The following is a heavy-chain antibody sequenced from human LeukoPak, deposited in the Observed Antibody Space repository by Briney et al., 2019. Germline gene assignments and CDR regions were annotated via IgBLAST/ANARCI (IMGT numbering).Heavy chain of an antibody. D-gene: IGHD3-22*01. V-gene: IGHV3-74*01. CDR2: INGDGTTT. CDR3: AKEAGYDSNGLFDY. J-gene: IGHJ4*02. CDR1: GFTFSDYW. Sequence: PGGSLRLSCEASGFTFSDYWMHWVRQAPGKGLVWVSRINGDGTTTVYADSVKGRFTISRDNSKNTLYLQMNSLRAEDTAVYYCAKEAGYDSNGLFDYWGQGTLVTVSS.